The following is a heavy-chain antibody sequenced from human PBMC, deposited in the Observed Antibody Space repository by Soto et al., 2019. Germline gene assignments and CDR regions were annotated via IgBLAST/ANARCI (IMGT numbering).Heavy chain of an antibody. V-gene: IGHV3-48*02. Sequence: GGSLRLSCAASGFIFSSYSVNWVRQAPGKGLEWVSYIGTSASNTHYADSVKGRFTISRDNAKNSLYLQMDSLTDEDTAVYYCARDFRYAFDVWGQGTMVTVSS. CDR2: IGTSASNT. CDR1: GFIFSSYS. CDR3: ARDFRYAFDV. J-gene: IGHJ3*01.